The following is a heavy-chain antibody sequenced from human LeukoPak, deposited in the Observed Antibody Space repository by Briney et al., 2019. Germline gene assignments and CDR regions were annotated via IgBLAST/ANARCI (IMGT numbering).Heavy chain of an antibody. D-gene: IGHD6-13*01. CDR1: GFTFSSYG. J-gene: IGHJ4*02. V-gene: IGHV3-30*18. CDR3: AKESPDSSPDY. Sequence: PGGSLRLSCAASGFTFSSYGMHWVRQAPGKGLEWVAVISYDGSNKYYADSVKGRFTISRDNSKNTLYLQMNSLRAEDTAVYYCAKESPDSSPDYWGQGALVTVSS. CDR2: ISYDGSNK.